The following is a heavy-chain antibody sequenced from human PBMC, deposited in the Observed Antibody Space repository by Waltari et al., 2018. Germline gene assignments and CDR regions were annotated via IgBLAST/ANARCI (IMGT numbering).Heavy chain of an antibody. Sequence: EVQVVESGGGLVQPGGSLRLSCAASGFTFSSYWMHWVRQVPGKGLGWGARMDTHGRRTDYADSVKGRFTISRDNAKNTLYLQMNSLTAEDTAVYYCGRDLGGSGSDWGQGTLVTVSS. CDR1: GFTFSSYW. D-gene: IGHD1-26*01. J-gene: IGHJ4*02. CDR3: GRDLGGSGSD. V-gene: IGHV3-74*01. CDR2: MDTHGRRT.